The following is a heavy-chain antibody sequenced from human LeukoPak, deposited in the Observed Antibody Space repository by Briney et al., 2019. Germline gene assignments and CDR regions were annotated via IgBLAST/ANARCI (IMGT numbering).Heavy chain of an antibody. CDR1: GYTFTSYY. CDR2: INPNSGGT. J-gene: IGHJ4*02. D-gene: IGHD3-10*01. Sequence: ASVKVSCKASGYTFTSYYMHWVRQAPGQGLEWMGWINPNSGGTNYAQKFQGRVTMTRDTSISTAYMELSRLRSDDTAVYYCATLGFGEYIGGFDYWGQGTLVTVSS. CDR3: ATLGFGEYIGGFDY. V-gene: IGHV1-2*02.